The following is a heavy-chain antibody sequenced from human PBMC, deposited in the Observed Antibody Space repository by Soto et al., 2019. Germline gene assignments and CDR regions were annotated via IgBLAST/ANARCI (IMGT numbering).Heavy chain of an antibody. V-gene: IGHV3-23*01. D-gene: IGHD3-9*01. CDR3: AKQQGYFDWLHKYYFDY. Sequence: EVQLLESGGGLVQPGGSLRLSCAASGFTFSSYAMSWVRQAPGKGLEWVSAISGSGGSTYYADSVKGRFTISRDNSKNTLYLQMNSLRADDTAVYYCAKQQGYFDWLHKYYFDYWGQGTLVTVSS. J-gene: IGHJ4*02. CDR2: ISGSGGST. CDR1: GFTFSSYA.